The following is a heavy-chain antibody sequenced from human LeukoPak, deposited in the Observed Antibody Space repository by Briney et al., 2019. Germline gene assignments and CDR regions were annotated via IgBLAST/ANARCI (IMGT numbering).Heavy chain of an antibody. J-gene: IGHJ4*02. CDR3: AKDLRRITTPLDY. CDR1: GFTFKLYW. D-gene: IGHD3-16*01. CDR2: INDDGSDT. Sequence: GGSLRLSCAVSGFTFKLYWMHWVRQAPGKGPVWVSRINDDGSDTTYADSVKGRFTISRDDAKNMLFLQMNSLRAEDTAVYYCAKDLRRITTPLDYWGQGTLVTVSS. V-gene: IGHV3-74*01.